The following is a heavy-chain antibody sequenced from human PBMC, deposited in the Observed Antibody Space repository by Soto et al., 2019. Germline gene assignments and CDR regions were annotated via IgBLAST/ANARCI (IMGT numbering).Heavy chain of an antibody. D-gene: IGHD6-19*01. CDR2: INPSGGST. J-gene: IGHJ3*02. V-gene: IGHV1-46*01. CDR1: GYTITSYY. CDR3: ARDRGYGAVAGTNAFDI. Sequence: ASVKVSCKTSGYTITSYYMHWVRQAPGQGLEWMGIINPSGGSTSYAQKFQGRVTMTRDTSTSTVYMELSSLRSEDTAVYYCARDRGYGAVAGTNAFDIWGQGTMVTVSS.